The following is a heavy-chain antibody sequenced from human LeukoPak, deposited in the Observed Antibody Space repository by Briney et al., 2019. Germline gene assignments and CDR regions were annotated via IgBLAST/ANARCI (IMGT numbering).Heavy chain of an antibody. CDR3: ARDSTTVTYPDY. Sequence: GASVKVSCKASGCTFTSYYMHWVRQAPGQGLEWMGIINPSGGSTSYAQKFQGRVTMTRDTSTSTVYMELSSLRSEDTAVYYCARDSTTVTYPDYWGQGTLVTVSS. D-gene: IGHD4-17*01. CDR1: GCTFTSYY. CDR2: INPSGGST. J-gene: IGHJ4*02. V-gene: IGHV1-46*01.